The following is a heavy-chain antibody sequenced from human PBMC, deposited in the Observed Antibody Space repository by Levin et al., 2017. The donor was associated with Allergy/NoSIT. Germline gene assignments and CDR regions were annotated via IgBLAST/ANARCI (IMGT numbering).Heavy chain of an antibody. CDR1: GFTVSSNY. V-gene: IGHV3-53*01. D-gene: IGHD2-21*01. CDR2: IYSGGST. CDR3: AVGLGPGPTFDY. J-gene: IGHJ4*02. Sequence: GESLKISCAASGFTVSSNYMSWVRQAPGKGLEWVSVIYSGGSTYYADSVKGRFTISRDNSKNTLDLQMNSLRAEDTAVYYCAVGLGPGPTFDYWGQGTLVTVSS.